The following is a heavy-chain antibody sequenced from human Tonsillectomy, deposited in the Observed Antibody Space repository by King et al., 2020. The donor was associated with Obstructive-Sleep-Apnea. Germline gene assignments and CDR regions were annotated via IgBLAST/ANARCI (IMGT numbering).Heavy chain of an antibody. D-gene: IGHD6-13*01. Sequence: VQLVESGGGVVQPGRSLRLSCAASGFTFSSYGMHWVRQAPGKGLEWVVVIWYDGSNKYYADSVKGRFTISRDNSKNTLYLQMNSLRAEDTAVYYCARDLQGVAAAGSIDYWGQGTLVTVSS. CDR1: GFTFSSYG. CDR2: IWYDGSNK. CDR3: ARDLQGVAAAGSIDY. J-gene: IGHJ4*02. V-gene: IGHV3-33*01.